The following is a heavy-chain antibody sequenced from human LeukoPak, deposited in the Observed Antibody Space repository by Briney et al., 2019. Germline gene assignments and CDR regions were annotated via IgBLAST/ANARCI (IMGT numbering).Heavy chain of an antibody. Sequence: SETLSLTCAVYGGSFSGYYWSWIRHPPGKGLEWIGEINHSGSTNNNPSLKSRVTISVDTSKNQFSLKLSSVTAADTAVYYCARSKDILTGYCFDYWGQGTLVTVSS. CDR2: INHSGST. CDR1: GGSFSGYY. D-gene: IGHD3-9*01. CDR3: ARSKDILTGYCFDY. V-gene: IGHV4-34*01. J-gene: IGHJ4*02.